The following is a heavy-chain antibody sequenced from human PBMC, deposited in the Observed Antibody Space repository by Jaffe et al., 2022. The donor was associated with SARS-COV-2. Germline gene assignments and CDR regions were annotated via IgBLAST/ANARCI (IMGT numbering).Heavy chain of an antibody. CDR3: ARQGGGSGYWPDY. D-gene: IGHD3-22*01. CDR1: GGSISSYY. Sequence: QVQLQESGPGLVKPSETLSLTCTVSGGSISSYYWSWIRQPPGKGLEWIGYIYYSGSTNYNPSLKSRVTISVDTSKNQFSLKLSSVTAADTAVYYCARQGGGSGYWPDYWGQGTLVTVSS. V-gene: IGHV4-59*08. CDR2: IYYSGST. J-gene: IGHJ4*02.